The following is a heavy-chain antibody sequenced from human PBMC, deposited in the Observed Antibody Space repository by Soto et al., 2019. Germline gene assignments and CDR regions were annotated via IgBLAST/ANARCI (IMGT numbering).Heavy chain of an antibody. D-gene: IGHD2-15*01. CDR1: GYTFTSYG. CDR3: ARDGRYCSGVSCSTTYYYYGMDV. CDR2: ISADNGNT. Sequence: QVQLVQSGAEVKRPGASVKVSCKASGYTFTSYGITWVRQAPGQGLEWMGWISADNGNTNYAQKVPGIANMTIDTPTSTAYMELRGLRADDTAVYYCARDGRYCSGVSCSTTYYYYGMDVCGQGTTVTVSS. V-gene: IGHV1-18*04. J-gene: IGHJ6*02.